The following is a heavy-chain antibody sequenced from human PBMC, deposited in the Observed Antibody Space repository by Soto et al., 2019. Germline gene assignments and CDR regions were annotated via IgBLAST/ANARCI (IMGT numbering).Heavy chain of an antibody. CDR3: ARGKVEDFWSGYGPSYYYYGMGV. V-gene: IGHV1-69*01. D-gene: IGHD3-3*01. CDR1: GGTFSSYA. Sequence: QVQLVQSGAEVKKPGSSVKVPCKASGGTFSSYAISWVRQAPGQGRECMGGIIPIFGTANYAQKFQGRVTISGDESTSTAYMELRSLRSEDTAVYYCARGKVEDFWSGYGPSYYYYGMGVWGQGTTVTVSS. J-gene: IGHJ6*02. CDR2: IIPIFGTA.